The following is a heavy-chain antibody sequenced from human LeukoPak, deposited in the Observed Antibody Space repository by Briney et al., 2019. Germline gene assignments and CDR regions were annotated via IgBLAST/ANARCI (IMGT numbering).Heavy chain of an antibody. V-gene: IGHV4-59*01. CDR3: ARERDGDDAFDI. CDR2: IYYSGST. CDR1: GGSISSYY. Sequence: SETLSLTCTVSGGSISSYYWSWIRQPPGKGLEWIGYIYYSGSTNYNPSLKSRVTISVDTSKNQFSLKPSSVTAADTAVYYCARERDGDDAFDIWGQGSMVTVSS. D-gene: IGHD3-10*01. J-gene: IGHJ3*02.